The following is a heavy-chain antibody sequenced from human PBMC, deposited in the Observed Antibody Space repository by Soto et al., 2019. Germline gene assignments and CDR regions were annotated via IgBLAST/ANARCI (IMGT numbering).Heavy chain of an antibody. CDR2: IKSKTDGGTT. CDR1: GFTFSKAG. J-gene: IGHJ4*02. Sequence: SLRLYRAPYGFTFSKAGMNGVRQALGKGLEWVGRIKSKTDGGTTDYAAPVKGRFTISRDDSKNTLYLQMNSLKTEDTAVYYFTTVDWYHTYWGQGTLVTVSS. CDR3: TTVDWYHTY. D-gene: IGHD3-9*01. V-gene: IGHV3-15*07.